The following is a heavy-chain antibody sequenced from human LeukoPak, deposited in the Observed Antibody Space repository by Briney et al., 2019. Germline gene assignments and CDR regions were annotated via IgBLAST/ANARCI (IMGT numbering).Heavy chain of an antibody. CDR2: MNPNSGNT. V-gene: IGHV1-8*01. Sequence: ASVKVSCKASGYTFTSYDINWVRQATGQGLEWMGWMNPNSGNTGYAQKFQGRVTMTRNTSISTAYMELTSLRSEDTAVYYCAREPSGYSYKPADYWGQGTLVTVSS. J-gene: IGHJ4*02. CDR1: GYTFTSYD. CDR3: AREPSGYSYKPADY. D-gene: IGHD5-18*01.